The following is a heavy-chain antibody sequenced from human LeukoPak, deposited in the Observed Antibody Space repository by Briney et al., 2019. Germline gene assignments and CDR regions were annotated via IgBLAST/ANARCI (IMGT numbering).Heavy chain of an antibody. CDR3: ARSRNVRTFDY. J-gene: IGHJ4*02. CDR1: GFTFSSYG. Sequence: GGSLRLSCAASGFTFSSYGIHWVRQAPGKGLEWVTSIRHDGTNQHYGDSVKGRFTISRDNLKNTVFLQMNRVRAEDTAVYFCARSRNVRTFDYWGQGTLVAVSS. V-gene: IGHV3-30*02. CDR2: IRHDGTNQ.